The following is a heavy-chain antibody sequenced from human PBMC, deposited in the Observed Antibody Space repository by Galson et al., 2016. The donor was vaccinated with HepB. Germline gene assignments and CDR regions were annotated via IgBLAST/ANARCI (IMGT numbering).Heavy chain of an antibody. V-gene: IGHV1-69*10. D-gene: IGHD3-10*01. CDR2: IFPDDEFT. CDR1: GGTFSTYP. Sequence: SVKVSCKASGGTFSTYPLNWVRQAPGQGLEWMGFIFPDDEFTTYAQKFQGRATFIADKSTNTASMELTNLTFEDTALYYCAQPGGDGLDSYVENWGQGTLVTVSS. J-gene: IGHJ4*02. CDR3: AQPGGDGLDSYVEN.